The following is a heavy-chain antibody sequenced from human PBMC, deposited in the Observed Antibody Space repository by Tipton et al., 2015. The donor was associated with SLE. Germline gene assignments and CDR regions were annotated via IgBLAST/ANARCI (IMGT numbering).Heavy chain of an antibody. J-gene: IGHJ4*02. CDR2: IYHSGST. D-gene: IGHD3-3*01. V-gene: IGHV4-30-2*01. CDR1: GGSISSGGYS. CDR3: ARGRTSWSDFDY. Sequence: LRLSCAVSGGSISSGGYSWSWIRQPPGKGLEWIGYIYHSGSTYYNPSLKSRVTISVDRSKNQFSPKLSSVTAAGTAVYYCARGRTSWSDFDYWGQGTLVTVAS.